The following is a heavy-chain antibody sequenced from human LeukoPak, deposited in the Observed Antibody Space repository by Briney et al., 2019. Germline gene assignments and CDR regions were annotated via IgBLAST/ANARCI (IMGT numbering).Heavy chain of an antibody. Sequence: GGSLRLSCAASGFSFSGYVMYWVRQAPGKGLEGVAVIRRDGSYKDYADSVKGRFTISRDNHKYTVSLEMNSLRPEDTAVYYCAKDRGYGIDVWGKGTTFTVSS. V-gene: IGHV3-30*02. CDR2: IRRDGSYK. CDR3: AKDRGYGIDV. CDR1: GFSFSGYV. J-gene: IGHJ6*04.